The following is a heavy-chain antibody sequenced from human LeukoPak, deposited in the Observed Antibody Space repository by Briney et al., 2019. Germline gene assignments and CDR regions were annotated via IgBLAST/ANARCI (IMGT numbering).Heavy chain of an antibody. J-gene: IGHJ4*02. CDR2: INPSGGST. D-gene: IGHD3-3*01. CDR1: GYTFTGYY. V-gene: IGHV1-46*01. Sequence: GASVKVSCKASGYTFTGYYMHWVRQAPGQGLEWMGIINPSGGSTSYAQKFQGRVTMTRDMSTSTVYMELSSLRSEDTAVYYCARVRGRTPRNYDFWSAQFGGSFDYWGQGTLVTVSS. CDR3: ARVRGRTPRNYDFWSAQFGGSFDY.